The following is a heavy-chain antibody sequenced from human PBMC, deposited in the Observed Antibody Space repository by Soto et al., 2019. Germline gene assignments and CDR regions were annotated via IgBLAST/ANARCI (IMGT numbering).Heavy chain of an antibody. CDR2: IKSKTDGGTT. CDR1: GFTFSNAW. Sequence: EVQLVESGGGLVKPGGSLRLSCAASGFTFSNAWMSWVRQAPGKGLEWVGRIKSKTDGGTTDYAAPVKGRFTISRDDSKNTMYLQMNSLKTEDTAVYYCTTDGGSSTIFGVVIYGRDYWGQGTLVTVSS. D-gene: IGHD3-3*01. CDR3: TTDGGSSTIFGVVIYGRDY. J-gene: IGHJ4*02. V-gene: IGHV3-15*01.